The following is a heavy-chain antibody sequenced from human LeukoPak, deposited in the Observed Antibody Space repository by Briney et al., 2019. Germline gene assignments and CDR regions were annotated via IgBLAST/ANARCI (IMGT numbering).Heavy chain of an antibody. CDR3: AKAQGYSSGNYFDY. CDR1: GFTFSSYA. Sequence: GGSLRLSCAASGFTFSSYAMSWVRQAPRKGLEWVSAISGSGGSTYYADSVKGRFTISRDNSKNTLYLQMNSLRAEDTAVYYCAKAQGYSSGNYFDYWGQGTLVTVSS. J-gene: IGHJ4*02. CDR2: ISGSGGST. D-gene: IGHD6-19*01. V-gene: IGHV3-23*01.